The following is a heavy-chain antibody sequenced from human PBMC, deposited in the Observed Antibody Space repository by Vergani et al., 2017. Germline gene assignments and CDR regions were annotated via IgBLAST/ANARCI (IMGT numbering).Heavy chain of an antibody. CDR1: GGTFSSYA. J-gene: IGHJ4*02. V-gene: IGHV1-69*06. CDR2: IIPIFGTA. Sequence: QVQLVQSGAEVKKPGSSVKVSCKASGGTFSSYAISWVRQAPGQGLEWMGGIIPIFGTANYAQKFQGRVTLTADKSTSTAYMELSSLRSEDTAVYYCARSEGRPGLWELKNYYGSGRAMDWGQGTLVTVSS. D-gene: IGHD3-10*01. CDR3: ARSEGRPGLWELKNYYGSGRAMD.